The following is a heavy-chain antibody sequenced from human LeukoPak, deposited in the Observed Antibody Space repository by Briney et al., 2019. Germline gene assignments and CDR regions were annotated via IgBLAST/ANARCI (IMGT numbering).Heavy chain of an antibody. CDR1: GFTFDDYA. CDR2: ISWNSGSI. V-gene: IGHV3-9*01. J-gene: IGHJ4*02. D-gene: IGHD3-10*01. Sequence: PGRSLRLSCAASGFTFDDYAMHWVRQAPGKGLEWVSGISWNSGSIGYADSVKGRFTISRDNAKNSLYLQMNSLRAEDTALYYCAKAAKSLWSGVYYSDYWGQGTLVTVSS. CDR3: AKAAKSLWSGVYYSDY.